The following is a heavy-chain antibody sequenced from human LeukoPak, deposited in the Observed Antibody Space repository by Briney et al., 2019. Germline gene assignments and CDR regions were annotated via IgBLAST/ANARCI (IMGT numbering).Heavy chain of an antibody. CDR1: GVRFRGYA. CDR3: AKQQGALIQQWYFDY. Sequence: GGSLRLSCAASGVRFRGYARRWGRQAPGKELEWVSTVEKTGGRAYYADSVKGRFTVSRDNSKNTLYLQMNSLRAEDTALYYCAKQQGALIQQWYFDYWGQGTLVTVSP. J-gene: IGHJ4*02. D-gene: IGHD5-18*01. V-gene: IGHV3-23*01. CDR2: VEKTGGRA.